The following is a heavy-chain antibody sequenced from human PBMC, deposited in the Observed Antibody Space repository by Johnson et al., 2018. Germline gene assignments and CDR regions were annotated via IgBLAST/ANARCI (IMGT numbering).Heavy chain of an antibody. J-gene: IGHJ3*02. D-gene: IGHD5-12*01. Sequence: QVQLVQSGGGVVQPGRSLRLSCAASGFTFSNYAMHWVRQAPGKGLEWVAVISYDGSNKYYADSVKGRFTISRDNSKNTLYLQMNSLGAEDTAVYYCARDGYGGTAAFDIWGQGTMVTVSS. CDR1: GFTFSNYA. V-gene: IGHV3-30-3*01. CDR3: ARDGYGGTAAFDI. CDR2: ISYDGSNK.